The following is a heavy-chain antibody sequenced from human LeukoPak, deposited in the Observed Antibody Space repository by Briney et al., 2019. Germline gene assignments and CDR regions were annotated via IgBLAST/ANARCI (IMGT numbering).Heavy chain of an antibody. Sequence: GGSLRLSCAASGFTFSSFAMTWVRQAPGKGLERVSGISGNGASTYYADSVKGRFTISRDNSKNTLYLQMKSLRAEDTAVYYCAKGAYEYVWGSYCDSWGQGTLVTVSS. CDR1: GFTFSSFA. CDR2: ISGNGAST. J-gene: IGHJ5*01. CDR3: AKGAYEYVWGSYCDS. D-gene: IGHD3-16*01. V-gene: IGHV3-23*01.